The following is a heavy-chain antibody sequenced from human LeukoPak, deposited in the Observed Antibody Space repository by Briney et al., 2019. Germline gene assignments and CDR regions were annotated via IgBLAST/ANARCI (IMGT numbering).Heavy chain of an antibody. CDR3: ASAREYCISTNCYEYFQH. CDR2: IYSGGST. J-gene: IGHJ1*01. CDR1: GFTVRSNS. Sequence: GGSLRLSCAASGFTVRSNSMSWVRQAPGKGLEWVSVIYSGGSTYYADSVNGRFTISRDSSKNTLYLQMNSLRAEDTAVYYCASAREYCISTNCYEYFQHWGQGTLVTVSS. V-gene: IGHV3-53*01. D-gene: IGHD2-2*01.